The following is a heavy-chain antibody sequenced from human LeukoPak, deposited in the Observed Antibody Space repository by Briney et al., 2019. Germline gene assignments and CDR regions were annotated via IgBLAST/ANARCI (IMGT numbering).Heavy chain of an antibody. CDR1: GYTFTSYY. D-gene: IGHD2-21*02. CDR2: INPSGGDT. Sequence: ASVKVSCKASGYTFTSYYMHWVRQAPGQGLEWMGIINPSGGDTRYAQSFQGRVTMSADTSTSTFYMELSSLRSEDTAVYYCARGRHILMVTVNFDYWGQGALVTVSS. V-gene: IGHV1-46*01. J-gene: IGHJ4*02. CDR3: ARGRHILMVTVNFDY.